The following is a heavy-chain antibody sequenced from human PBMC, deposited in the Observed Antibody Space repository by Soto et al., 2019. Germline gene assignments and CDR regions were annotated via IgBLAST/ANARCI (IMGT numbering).Heavy chain of an antibody. V-gene: IGHV4-4*07. D-gene: IGHD2-2*02. CDR3: ARDLGYCSSTSFYTLWDY. Sequence: PSETLSLTCTVSGGSISSYYWSWIRQPAGKGLEWIGRIYTSGSTNYNPSLKSRVTMSVDTSKNQFSLKLSSVTAADTAVYYCARDLGYCSSTSFYTLWDYWGQGTLVTVSS. J-gene: IGHJ4*02. CDR2: IYTSGST. CDR1: GGSISSYY.